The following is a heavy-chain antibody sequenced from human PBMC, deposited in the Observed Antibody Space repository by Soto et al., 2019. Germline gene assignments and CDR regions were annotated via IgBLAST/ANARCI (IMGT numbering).Heavy chain of an antibody. J-gene: IGHJ5*02. CDR1: GFTFGDYA. D-gene: IGHD6-19*01. Sequence: GGSLRLSCTGFGFTFGDYAMSLFRQAPGKGLGWVGFIRSKAYGGITEYAASVKGRYTISRDDSKSIAYLQMNSLKTEDTAVYYCTREVYSSGWYFKYKWFDPWGQGNLVPVSS. CDR2: IRSKAYGGIT. V-gene: IGHV3-49*03. CDR3: TREVYSSGWYFKYKWFDP.